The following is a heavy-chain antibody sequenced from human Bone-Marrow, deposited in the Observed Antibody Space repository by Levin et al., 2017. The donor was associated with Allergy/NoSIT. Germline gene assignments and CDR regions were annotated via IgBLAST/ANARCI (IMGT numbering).Heavy chain of an antibody. CDR2: ISGSGNDI. V-gene: IGHV3-21*01. Sequence: GESLKISCAASGFTFTTYSMSWVRQAPGMGLEWVSFISGSGNDIFYADSVRGRFTISRDNAKNSLYLQMNSLRAEDTAVYYCARGGGYQLVIRHFDYWGQGTLVTVSP. J-gene: IGHJ4*02. CDR1: GFTFTTYS. CDR3: ARGGGYQLVIRHFDY. D-gene: IGHD2-2*01.